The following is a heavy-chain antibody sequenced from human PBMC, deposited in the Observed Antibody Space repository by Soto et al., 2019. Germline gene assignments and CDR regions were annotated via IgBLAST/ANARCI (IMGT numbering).Heavy chain of an antibody. Sequence: SHPLXLTCAISGYSFGINIGAFNFNRLSPSRGLEWLGRTYYRSKWYSVYAPYVKSRIRINPDTSKKQFSLQLNSVTPDDTGVSYCERGTGRIRPWGQGTPVTVCS. V-gene: IGHV6-1*01. J-gene: IGHJ5*02. CDR1: GYSFGINIGA. CDR2: TYYRSKWYS. D-gene: IGHD1-1*01. CDR3: ERGTGRIRP.